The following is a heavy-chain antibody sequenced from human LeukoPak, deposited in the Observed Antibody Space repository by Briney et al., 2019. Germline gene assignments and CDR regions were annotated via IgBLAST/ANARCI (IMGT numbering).Heavy chain of an antibody. D-gene: IGHD2-2*01. Sequence: GRSLRLSCAASGFTFSSYAMHWVRQAPGKGLEWVAVISYDGSNKYYADSVKGRFTISRDNSKNTLYLQMNSLRAEDTAVYYCARDIRGNIVVVPAPITPHWPQRTLVTVSS. V-gene: IGHV3-30-3*01. CDR2: ISYDGSNK. J-gene: IGHJ4*02. CDR1: GFTFSSYA. CDR3: ARDIRGNIVVVPAPITPH.